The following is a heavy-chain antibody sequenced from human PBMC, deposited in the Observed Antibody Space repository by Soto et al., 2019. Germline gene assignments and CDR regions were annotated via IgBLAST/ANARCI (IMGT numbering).Heavy chain of an antibody. CDR2: ISGSGGST. CDR3: AKARGYCSGGSCYVFDY. J-gene: IGHJ4*02. D-gene: IGHD2-15*01. Sequence: GGSLRLSCAASGFTFSSYAMSWVRQAPGKGLEWVSAISGSGGSTYYADSVKGRFTISRDNSKNTLYLQMNSLRAEDTAVYYCAKARGYCSGGSCYVFDYWGQGTLVTVSS. CDR1: GFTFSSYA. V-gene: IGHV3-23*01.